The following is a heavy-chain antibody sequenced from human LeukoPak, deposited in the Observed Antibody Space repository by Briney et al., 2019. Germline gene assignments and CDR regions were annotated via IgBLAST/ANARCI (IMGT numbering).Heavy chain of an antibody. D-gene: IGHD6-19*01. CDR1: GGSISSYY. CDR2: IYYSGST. J-gene: IGHJ4*02. Sequence: PSETLSLTCTVSGGSISSYYWSWIRQPPGKGLEWIGYIYYSGSTNYNPSLKSRVTISVDTSKNQFSLKLSSVTAADTAVYYCARQPPTQWLATIDYWGQGTLVTVSS. V-gene: IGHV4-59*08. CDR3: ARQPPTQWLATIDY.